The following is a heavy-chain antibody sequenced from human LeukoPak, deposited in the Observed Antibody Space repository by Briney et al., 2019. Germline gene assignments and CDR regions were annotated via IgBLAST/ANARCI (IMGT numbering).Heavy chain of an antibody. CDR1: GFTFSNYG. Sequence: GGSLRLSCAASGFTFSNYGMCWIRQAPGKGLEWVSGIGATGADTYFGDSVKGRSTISRDNSKKTLYLQLNSLRAEDTALYYCARGNGIRPRWYFDYWGQGTLVTVSS. V-gene: IGHV3-23*01. D-gene: IGHD1-1*01. J-gene: IGHJ4*02. CDR3: ARGNGIRPRWYFDY. CDR2: IGATGADT.